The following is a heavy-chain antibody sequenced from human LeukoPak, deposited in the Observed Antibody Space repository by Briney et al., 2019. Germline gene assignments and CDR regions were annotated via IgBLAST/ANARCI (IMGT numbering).Heavy chain of an antibody. CDR2: INSGGDSP. CDR3: VATVGLLMA. V-gene: IGHV3-64D*06. J-gene: IGHJ5*02. CDR1: GFTFGSYA. D-gene: IGHD5-24*01. Sequence: GGSLRLSCSASGFTFGSYALHWVRQSPGKGLEYVSAINSGGDSPYYADSVKGRFIISRDNSKNTLYLQMSSLRVEDTSEYYCVATVGLLMAWGQGVLVTVSS.